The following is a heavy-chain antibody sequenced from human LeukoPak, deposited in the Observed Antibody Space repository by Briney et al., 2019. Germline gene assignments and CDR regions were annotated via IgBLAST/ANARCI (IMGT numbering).Heavy chain of an antibody. Sequence: PSETLSLTCTVSGGSISSSSYYWGWIRQPPGKGLEWIGSIYYSGSTYYNPSLKSRVTISVDTSKNQFSLKLSSVTAADTAVYYCARRRDCSSTSCGYFDYWGQGTLVTVSS. CDR1: GGSISSSSYY. J-gene: IGHJ4*02. V-gene: IGHV4-39*01. CDR2: IYYSGST. CDR3: ARRRDCSSTSCGYFDY. D-gene: IGHD2-2*01.